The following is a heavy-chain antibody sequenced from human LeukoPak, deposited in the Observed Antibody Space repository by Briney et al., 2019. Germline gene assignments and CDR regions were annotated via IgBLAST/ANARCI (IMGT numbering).Heavy chain of an antibody. CDR2: IFYTGST. V-gene: IGHV4-31*03. Sequence: SQTLSLTCTVSGAFISSGDYYWSWIRQHPGKDLELIGFIFYTGSTDLNPSLQSRVSISVDTSENQFSLKLSSVTAADTAVYYCARARVIGTPPGIIIRSLDPWGQGTQVTVSS. CDR3: ARARVIGTPPGIIIRSLDP. CDR1: GAFISSGDYY. J-gene: IGHJ5*02. D-gene: IGHD3-10*01.